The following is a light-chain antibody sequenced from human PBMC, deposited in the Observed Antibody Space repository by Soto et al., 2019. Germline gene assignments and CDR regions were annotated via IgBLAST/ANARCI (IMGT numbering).Light chain of an antibody. Sequence: IQMTHSPSTLSASVGDRVPITCRASQSVSSWLAWYQQKPGKVPKLLIYDASNLESGVPSTFGGSGSGTEFTLTISSLQPDGVATYFCQQYNSYPNTFGQGTKVDIK. CDR1: QSVSSW. J-gene: IGKJ2*01. V-gene: IGKV1-5*01. CDR3: QQYNSYPNT. CDR2: DAS.